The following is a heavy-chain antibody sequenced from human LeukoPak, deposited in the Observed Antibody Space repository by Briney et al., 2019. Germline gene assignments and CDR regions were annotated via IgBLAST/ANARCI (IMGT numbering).Heavy chain of an antibody. J-gene: IGHJ4*02. CDR3: ARRYSNSYFDY. CDR2: INTSGST. CDR1: GGSISSYY. Sequence: SETLSLTCTVSGGSISSYYWNRMRQPAGKGLEWIGRINTSGSTNYNPSLKSRVTMSVDTSKSQFSLKLSSVTAADTAVYYCARRYSNSYFDYWGQGTPVTVSS. V-gene: IGHV4-4*07. D-gene: IGHD4-11*01.